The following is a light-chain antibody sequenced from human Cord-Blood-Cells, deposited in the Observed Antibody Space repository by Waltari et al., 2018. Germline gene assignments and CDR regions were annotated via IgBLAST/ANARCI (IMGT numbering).Light chain of an antibody. CDR3: NSRDSSGNHVV. J-gene: IGLJ2*01. Sequence: SSELTQDPAVSVALGQTVRITCQGDSLRSYYAIWYQQKPGQAPVLVIYGKNNRPSGIPDRFSGSSSGNPASLTITGAQAEDEADYYCNSRDSSGNHVVFGGGTKLTVL. CDR1: SLRSYY. CDR2: GKN. V-gene: IGLV3-19*01.